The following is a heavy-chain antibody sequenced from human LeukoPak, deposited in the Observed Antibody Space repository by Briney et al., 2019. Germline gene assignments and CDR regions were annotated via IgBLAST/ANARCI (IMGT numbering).Heavy chain of an antibody. Sequence: GGSLRLSCAASGFTFSSYAMSWVRQAPGKGLEWVSAISGSGGSTYYADSVKGRFPISRDNSKNTLYLQMNSLRAEDTAVYYCAKERGDYYDSSGSITPFDYWRQGTLVTVSS. CDR2: ISGSGGST. V-gene: IGHV3-23*01. CDR1: GFTFSSYA. CDR3: AKERGDYYDSSGSITPFDY. D-gene: IGHD3-22*01. J-gene: IGHJ4*02.